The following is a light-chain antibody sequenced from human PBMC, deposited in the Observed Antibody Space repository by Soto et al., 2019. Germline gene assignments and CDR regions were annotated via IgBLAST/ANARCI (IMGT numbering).Light chain of an antibody. Sequence: ETVLTQSPGTLSLSPGERATLSCRASQSVSSNFLAWYQQKPGQAPRLLIYGASSRATGIPDRFSGSGSGTDFTLTISGLESEDFAVYHCHQYGALPWTFGQGTKVEV. CDR3: HQYGALPWT. CDR1: QSVSSNF. CDR2: GAS. J-gene: IGKJ1*01. V-gene: IGKV3-20*01.